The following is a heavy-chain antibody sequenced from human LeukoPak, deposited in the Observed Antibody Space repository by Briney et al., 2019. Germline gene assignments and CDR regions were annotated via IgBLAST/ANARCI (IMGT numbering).Heavy chain of an antibody. CDR1: GGSFSGYY. CDR2: INHSGST. Sequence: SETLSLTCAVYGGSFSGYYCSWIRQPPGKGLEWIGEINHSGSTNYNPSLKSRVTISVDTSKNQFSLKLSSVTAADTAVYYCASAVVVAATVYFDYWGQGTLVTVSS. CDR3: ASAVVVAATVYFDY. J-gene: IGHJ4*02. V-gene: IGHV4-34*01. D-gene: IGHD2-15*01.